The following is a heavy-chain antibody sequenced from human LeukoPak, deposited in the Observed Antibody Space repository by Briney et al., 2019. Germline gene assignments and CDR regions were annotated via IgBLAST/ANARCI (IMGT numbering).Heavy chain of an antibody. CDR2: ISAYNGNT. Sequence: ASVKVSCKASGGTFSSYAISWVRQAPGQGLGWMGWISAYNGNTNYAQKLQGRVTMTTDTSTSTAYMELRSLRSDDTAVYYCASPDKRSSSWYYFDYWGQGTLVTVSS. CDR1: GGTFSSYA. J-gene: IGHJ4*02. D-gene: IGHD6-13*01. CDR3: ASPDKRSSSWYYFDY. V-gene: IGHV1-18*01.